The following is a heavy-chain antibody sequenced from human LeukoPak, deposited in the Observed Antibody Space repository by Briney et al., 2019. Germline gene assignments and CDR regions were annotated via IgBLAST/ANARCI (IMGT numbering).Heavy chain of an antibody. CDR2: VDKSGST. CDR1: GDSIRNYY. CDR3: ARGGSSCYGCHNWFDP. D-gene: IGHD2-2*01. V-gene: IGHV4-59*07. Sequence: SDTLSLTCSVSGDSIRNYYWSWIRQSPGKGLEWIGYVDKSGSTNYNPSFKSRVIVSSDKSRNEFSLNLNSVTAADTAIYYCARGGSSCYGCHNWFDPWGQGTRVTVS. J-gene: IGHJ5*02.